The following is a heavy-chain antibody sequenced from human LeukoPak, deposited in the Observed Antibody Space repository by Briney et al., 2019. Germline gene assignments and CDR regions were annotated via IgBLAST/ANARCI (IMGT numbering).Heavy chain of an antibody. V-gene: IGHV4-34*01. CDR2: INHSGSA. CDR3: ASSGLEYSGSYRMGYFDY. CDR1: GGSFSGYY. J-gene: IGHJ4*02. Sequence: SSETLSLTCTVSGGSFSGYYCTWIRQPPGKGLEWIGEINHSGSANYNPSLKSRVTISLDTSKNQFSLKLSSVTAADTAVYYCASSGLEYSGSYRMGYFDYWGQGTLVTVSS. D-gene: IGHD1-26*01.